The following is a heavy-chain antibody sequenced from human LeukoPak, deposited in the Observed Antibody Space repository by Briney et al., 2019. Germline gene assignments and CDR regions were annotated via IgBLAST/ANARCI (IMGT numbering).Heavy chain of an antibody. CDR1: GFTFSRYS. D-gene: IGHD3-10*01. J-gene: IGHJ4*02. CDR3: AKVPAWFGELFAAPFDY. Sequence: GGSLRLSCAASGFTFSRYSMNWVRQAPGKGLEWVSAISGSGGSTYYADSVKGRFTISRDNSKNTLYLQMNSLRAEDTAVYYCAKVPAWFGELFAAPFDYWGQGTLVTVSS. CDR2: ISGSGGST. V-gene: IGHV3-23*01.